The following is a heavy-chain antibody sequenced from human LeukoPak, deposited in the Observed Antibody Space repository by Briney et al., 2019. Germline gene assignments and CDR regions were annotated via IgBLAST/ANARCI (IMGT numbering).Heavy chain of an antibody. CDR3: ARAAYSSPFDY. Sequence: GGSLRLSCAASGFTFSSYWMHWVRQAPGKGLVWVSRINTDGSSTSYADSVKGRFTISRDNSKNTLYLQMNSLRAEDTAVYYCARAAYSSPFDYWGQGTLVTVSS. CDR2: INTDGSST. V-gene: IGHV3-74*01. J-gene: IGHJ4*02. D-gene: IGHD6-13*01. CDR1: GFTFSSYW.